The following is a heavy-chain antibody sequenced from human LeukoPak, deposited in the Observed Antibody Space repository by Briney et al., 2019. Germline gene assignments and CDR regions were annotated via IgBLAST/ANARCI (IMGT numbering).Heavy chain of an antibody. CDR2: ISAYNGNT. V-gene: IGHV1-18*01. Sequence: APVRVSCTASRYTFTPSGLSWVRQAPGDGLEWMGWISAYNGNTNYAQKLQDRVTMTTHTFTSTAYMELSSLRSDDTHMYYCARDGDMATHECWYFDLGGRGTLVTVSS. CDR3: ARDGDMATHECWYFDL. J-gene: IGHJ2*01. D-gene: IGHD5-24*01. CDR1: RYTFTPSG.